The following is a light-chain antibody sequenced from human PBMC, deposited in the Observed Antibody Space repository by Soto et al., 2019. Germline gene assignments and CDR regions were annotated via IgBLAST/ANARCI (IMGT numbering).Light chain of an antibody. CDR1: QRVLYSSKNKNY. CDR2: WAS. V-gene: IGKV4-1*01. Sequence: IVMTQAPASLAVSLGERATINCKSSQRVLYSSKNKNYIAWYQQKPGQPPKLIIYWASTRESGVPDRFSGGGSGTNFTVTISRLQTEGVAVYDCQQSCSNPPTFGGGTKLEI. CDR3: QQSCSNPPT. J-gene: IGKJ4*01.